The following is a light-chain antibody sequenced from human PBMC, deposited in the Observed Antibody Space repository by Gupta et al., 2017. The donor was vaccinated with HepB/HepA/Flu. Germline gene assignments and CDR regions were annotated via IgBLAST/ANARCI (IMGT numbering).Light chain of an antibody. CDR3: QQDGSSPLT. J-gene: IGKJ4*01. CDR1: QSVSSNY. Sequence: EIVLTQSPGTLSLSPGERATLSCRASQSVSSNYLAWYQQKPGQAPRLLIYGASSRATGIPDRFSGSGSGTDFTHTISRLEPEDFAVYYCQQDGSSPLTFGGGTKVEIK. CDR2: GAS. V-gene: IGKV3-20*01.